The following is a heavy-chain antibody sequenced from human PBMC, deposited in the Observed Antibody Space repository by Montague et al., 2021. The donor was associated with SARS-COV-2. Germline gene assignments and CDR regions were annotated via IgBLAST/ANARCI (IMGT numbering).Heavy chain of an antibody. V-gene: IGHV4-61*02. CDR3: ARDGYASGDFYNRHFDR. Sequence: TLSLTCTVSGGSISSGGYYWSWIRQPAGKGLEWIGRIYTTGTTNHNPSLKSRVTMFIDTPKNQYSLKLTSVTAADTSVYYCARDGYASGDFYNRHFDRWGQGALVTVSS. CDR2: IYTTGTT. D-gene: IGHD2-2*01. J-gene: IGHJ4*02. CDR1: GGSISSGGYY.